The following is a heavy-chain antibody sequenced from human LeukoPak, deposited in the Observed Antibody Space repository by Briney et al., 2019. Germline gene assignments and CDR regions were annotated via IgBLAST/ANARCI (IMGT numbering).Heavy chain of an antibody. V-gene: IGHV4-61*08. CDR2: IYYSGST. CDR3: ARDQAGTDYGDYPDAFDI. CDR1: GGSISSGDYY. D-gene: IGHD4-17*01. J-gene: IGHJ3*02. Sequence: SETLSLTCTVSGGSISSGDYYWSWIRQPPGKGLEWIGCIYYSGSTNYNPSLKSRVTTSVDTSKNQFSLKLSSVTAADTAVYYCARDQAGTDYGDYPDAFDIWGQGTMVTVSS.